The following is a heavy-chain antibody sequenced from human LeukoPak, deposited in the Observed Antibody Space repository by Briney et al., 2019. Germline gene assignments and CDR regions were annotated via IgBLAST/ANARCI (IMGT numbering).Heavy chain of an antibody. Sequence: PGGSLRLSXAASGFTFSSYAMSWVRQTPGKGLEWLSAISGSGGSTYYADSVKGRFTISRDNSKNTLYLQMNSLRAEDTAVYYCAKDPGSWYDAFDIWGQGTMVTVSS. J-gene: IGHJ3*02. CDR1: GFTFSSYA. V-gene: IGHV3-23*01. CDR3: AKDPGSWYDAFDI. CDR2: ISGSGGST. D-gene: IGHD6-13*01.